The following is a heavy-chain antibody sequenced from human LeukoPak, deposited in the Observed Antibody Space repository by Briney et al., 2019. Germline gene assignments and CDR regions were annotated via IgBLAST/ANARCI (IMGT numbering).Heavy chain of an antibody. J-gene: IGHJ4*02. Sequence: ASVKVSCKASGYTFTGYYMHWVRQAPGQGLEWMGWINPNSGGTNYAQKFQGRVTMTRDTSISTAYMELSRLRSDDTAVYYCARDFYSSGWYRYWGQGTLVTVSS. V-gene: IGHV1-2*02. CDR3: ARDFYSSGWYRY. D-gene: IGHD6-19*01. CDR1: GYTFTGYY. CDR2: INPNSGGT.